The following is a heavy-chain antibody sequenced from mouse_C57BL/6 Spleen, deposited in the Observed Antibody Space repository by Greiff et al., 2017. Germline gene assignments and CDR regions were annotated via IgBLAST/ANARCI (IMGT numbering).Heavy chain of an antibody. V-gene: IGHV1-80*01. CDR1: GYAFSSYW. CDR3: ARSGPSTGYFDV. CDR2: IYPGAGDY. Sequence: VQLQQSGAELVKPGASVKISCKASGYAFSSYWMNWVKQRPGKGLEWIGQIYPGAGDYNKNGTLKGKATLTADKYSSTAYMQLSSLTSEDSAVYFCARSGPSTGYFDVWGTGTTVTVSA. D-gene: IGHD2-10*02. J-gene: IGHJ1*03.